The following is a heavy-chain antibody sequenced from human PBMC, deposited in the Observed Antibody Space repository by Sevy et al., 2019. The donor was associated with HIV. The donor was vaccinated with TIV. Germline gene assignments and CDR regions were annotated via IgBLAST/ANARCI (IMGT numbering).Heavy chain of an antibody. V-gene: IGHV3-7*01. Sequence: GGSLRLSCAVSGFTFSSFWMSWVRQAPGKGLEWVANIKQDGSEKYYVDSVKGRFTISRENAKNSLYLQMKSLRAEDAAMYYCAKQANWALDYWGQGTLVTVSS. D-gene: IGHD3-16*01. CDR2: IKQDGSEK. CDR3: AKQANWALDY. J-gene: IGHJ4*02. CDR1: GFTFSSFW.